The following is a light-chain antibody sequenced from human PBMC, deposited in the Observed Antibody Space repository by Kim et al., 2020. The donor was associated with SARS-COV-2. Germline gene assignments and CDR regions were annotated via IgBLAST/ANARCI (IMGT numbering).Light chain of an antibody. CDR1: SSNIGTSYA. V-gene: IGLV1-40*01. Sequence: RVTISCTGTSSNIGTSYAVHWYQQLPGSAPKLLIYDNTNRPSGVPDRFSGSKSGTSASLTITGLQAEDEADYYCQSYDNSLSGYVFATGTKVTVL. CDR3: QSYDNSLSGYV. CDR2: DNT. J-gene: IGLJ1*01.